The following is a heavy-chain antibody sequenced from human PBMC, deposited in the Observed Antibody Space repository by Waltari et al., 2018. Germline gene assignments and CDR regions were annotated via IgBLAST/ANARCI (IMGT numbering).Heavy chain of an antibody. Sequence: VQLVESGGGVVQPGRSLSLPCASSGFTFSSYAIHLFRQAPGKGLEWVAVIWYDGSNKYYADSVKGRFTISRDNSKNTLYLKMNSLRAEDTAVYYCARDSGKGGWFDPWGQGTLVTVSS. V-gene: IGHV3-33*01. CDR2: IWYDGSNK. CDR1: GFTFSSYA. CDR3: ARDSGKGGWFDP. J-gene: IGHJ5*02. D-gene: IGHD6-13*01.